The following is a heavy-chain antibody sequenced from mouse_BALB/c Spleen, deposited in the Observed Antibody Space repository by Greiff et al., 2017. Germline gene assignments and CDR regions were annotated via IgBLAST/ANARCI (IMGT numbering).Heavy chain of an antibody. D-gene: IGHD2-4*01. V-gene: IGHV5-4*02. CDR2: ISDGGSYT. Sequence: EVQVVESGGGLVKPGGSLKLSCAASGFTFSDYYMYWVRQTPEKRLEWVATISDGGSYTYYPDSVKGRFTISRDNAKNNLYLQMSSLKSEDTAMYYCARGITTGYAMDYWGQGTSVTVSS. CDR1: GFTFSDYY. CDR3: ARGITTGYAMDY. J-gene: IGHJ4*01.